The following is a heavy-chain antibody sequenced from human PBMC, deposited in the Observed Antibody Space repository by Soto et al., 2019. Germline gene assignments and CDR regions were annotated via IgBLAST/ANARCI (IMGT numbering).Heavy chain of an antibody. CDR2: INHSGRT. V-gene: IGHV4-34*01. CDR1: GGSFSGYY. Sequence: SLTCDVYGGSFSGYYWSWIRQPPGKGLEWIGDINHSGRTNYNPSLKSRVTISVDTSKNQLSLNLNFVTAADTAVYYCARGSGTFDIWGQGTMVTVSS. CDR3: ARGSGTFDI. J-gene: IGHJ3*02.